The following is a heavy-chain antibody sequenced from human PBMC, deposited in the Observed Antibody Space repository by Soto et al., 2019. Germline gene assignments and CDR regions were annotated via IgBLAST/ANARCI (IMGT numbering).Heavy chain of an antibody. V-gene: IGHV4-59*01. CDR3: ARDQGDGYNFDY. CDR2: IYYSGST. Sequence: PSETLSLTCTVSGGSISSYYWSWIRQPPGKGLEWIGYIYYSGSTNYNPSLKSRVTISVDTSKNQFSLKLSSVTAVDTAVYYCARDQGDGYNFDYWGQGTLVTVSS. D-gene: IGHD5-12*01. CDR1: GGSISSYY. J-gene: IGHJ4*02.